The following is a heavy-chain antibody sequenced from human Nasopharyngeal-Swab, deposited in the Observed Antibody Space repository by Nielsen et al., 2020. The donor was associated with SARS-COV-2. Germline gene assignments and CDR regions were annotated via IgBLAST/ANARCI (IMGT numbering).Heavy chain of an antibody. CDR1: GGTFSSYA. CDR2: IIPIFGTA. Sequence: SVKVSCKASGGTFSSYAISWVRQAPGQGLEWMGGIIPIFGTANYAQKFQGRVTITADKSTSTAYMELSSLRSEDTAVYYCARLDGYNYCFDHWGQGTLVTVSS. CDR3: ARLDGYNYCFDH. D-gene: IGHD5-24*01. J-gene: IGHJ4*02. V-gene: IGHV1-69*06.